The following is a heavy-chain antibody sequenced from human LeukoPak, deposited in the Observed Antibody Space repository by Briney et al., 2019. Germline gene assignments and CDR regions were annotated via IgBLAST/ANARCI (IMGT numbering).Heavy chain of an antibody. CDR2: FDPEDGET. CDR3: ATVTAHEKDAFDI. D-gene: IGHD2-21*02. CDR1: GYTLTELS. V-gene: IGHV1-24*01. Sequence: ASVKVSCKVPGYTLTELSMHWVRQAPGKGLEWMGGFDPEDGETIYAQKFQGRVTMTEDTSTDTAYMELSSLRSEDTAVYYCATVTAHEKDAFDIWGQGTMVTVSS. J-gene: IGHJ3*02.